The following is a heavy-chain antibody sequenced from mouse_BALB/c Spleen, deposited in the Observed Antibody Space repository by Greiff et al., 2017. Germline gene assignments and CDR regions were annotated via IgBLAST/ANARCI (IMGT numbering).Heavy chain of an antibody. CDR3: ARQGWDVENYFDY. CDR2: ISSGGGST. Sequence: EVQLVESGGGLVKPGGSLKLSCAASGFAFSSYDMSWVRQTPEKRLEWVAYISSGGGSTYYPDTVKGRFTISRDNAKNTLYLQMSSLKSEDTAMYYCARQGWDVENYFDYWGQGTTRTVSS. J-gene: IGHJ2*01. D-gene: IGHD4-1*01. CDR1: GFAFSSYD. V-gene: IGHV5-12-1*01.